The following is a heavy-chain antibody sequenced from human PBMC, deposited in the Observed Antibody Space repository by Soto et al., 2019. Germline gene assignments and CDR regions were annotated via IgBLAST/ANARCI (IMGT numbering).Heavy chain of an antibody. CDR2: ISYEGSHT. CDR3: AKAVHCGGGSCSWSEGFDY. J-gene: IGHJ4*02. V-gene: IGHV3-30*18. D-gene: IGHD2-15*01. CDR1: GFIFSSYG. Sequence: QVQLVESGGGVVQPGRSLRLSCAASGFIFSSYGMHWVRQAPGKGLEWVAVISYEGSHTYYADSVKGRFTITRDNSKNTLYLQMNSLIPEDTAVYYCAKAVHCGGGSCSWSEGFDYWGQGTLLTVSS.